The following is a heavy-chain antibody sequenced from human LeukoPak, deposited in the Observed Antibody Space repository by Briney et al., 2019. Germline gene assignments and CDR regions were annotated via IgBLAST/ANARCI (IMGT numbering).Heavy chain of an antibody. D-gene: IGHD2-15*01. Sequence: SETLSLTCTVSGYSISTAYYWGWIRQPPGKGLEWIGYIYYSGSTNYNPSLQSRVTISVDTSKNQFSLKLSSVTAADTAVYYCARLSCSGGSCYLPYYFDYWGQGTLVTVSS. J-gene: IGHJ4*02. CDR1: GYSISTAYY. CDR3: ARLSCSGGSCYLPYYFDY. V-gene: IGHV4-38-2*02. CDR2: IYYSGST.